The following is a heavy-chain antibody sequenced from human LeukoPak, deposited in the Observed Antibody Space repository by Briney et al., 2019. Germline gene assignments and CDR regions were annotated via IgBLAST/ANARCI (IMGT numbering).Heavy chain of an antibody. J-gene: IGHJ3*01. Sequence: PSETLSLTCTVSGGSISSASYFWGWIRQPPGKGLEWIGTLYYGGSTYYNASLKSRVTMSGDTSRNQFSLSLYSVNAADTAVYYCAKAVVRYSDSSGLYAFDFWGRGTTVTVSS. CDR3: AKAVVRYSDSSGLYAFDF. CDR2: LYYGGST. D-gene: IGHD3-22*01. V-gene: IGHV4-39*01. CDR1: GGSISSASYF.